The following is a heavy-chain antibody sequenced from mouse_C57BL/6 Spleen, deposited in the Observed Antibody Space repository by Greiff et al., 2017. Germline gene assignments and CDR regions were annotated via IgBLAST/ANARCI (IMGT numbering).Heavy chain of an antibody. Sequence: VQLQQSGAELVKPGASVKLSCTASGFNIKDYYMHWVKQRTEQGLEWIGRSDPEHGETKYAPKFQGKATITADTSSNTAYLQLSSLTSEDTAVYYCARRDYYGSSYGMDYWGQGTSVTVSS. CDR1: GFNIKDYY. V-gene: IGHV14-2*01. CDR3: ARRDYYGSSYGMDY. D-gene: IGHD1-1*01. J-gene: IGHJ4*01. CDR2: SDPEHGET.